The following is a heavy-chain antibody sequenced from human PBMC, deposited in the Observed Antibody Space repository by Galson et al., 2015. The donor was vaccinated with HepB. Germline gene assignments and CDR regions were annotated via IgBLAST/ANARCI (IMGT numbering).Heavy chain of an antibody. D-gene: IGHD3-3*01. CDR2: LSYDRSKI. CDR1: GFTFSSYP. V-gene: IGHV3-30*04. J-gene: IGHJ4*02. CDR3: ARGSIFGVVRPADY. Sequence: SLRLSCAASGFTFSSYPMHWVRQAPGKGLEWVAVLSYDRSKIYYADSVKGRFTISRDNSKNTLYLQMDSLSVEDTAVYFCARGSIFGVVRPADYWGQGTLVTVSS.